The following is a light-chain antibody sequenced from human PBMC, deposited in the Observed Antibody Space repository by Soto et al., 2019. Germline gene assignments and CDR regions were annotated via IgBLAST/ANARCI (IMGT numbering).Light chain of an antibody. V-gene: IGKV3-20*01. CDR1: QSVSSSY. Sequence: EIVLTXSPGTLSLSXXXXATLSCRASQSVSSSYLAWYQQKRGQAPRLLIYGASSRATGIPDGFSGSGSGTDFTLTISSLEPEDFAVYFCQQYGNSPQTFGQGTKVEI. J-gene: IGKJ1*01. CDR3: QQYGNSPQT. CDR2: GAS.